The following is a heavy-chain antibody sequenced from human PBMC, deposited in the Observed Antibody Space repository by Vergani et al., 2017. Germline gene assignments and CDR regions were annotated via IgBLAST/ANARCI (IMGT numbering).Heavy chain of an antibody. J-gene: IGHJ4*02. CDR3: ARVSRRTRTLDY. V-gene: IGHV4-39*07. CDR1: GGSISSSSYY. Sequence: QLQLQESGPGLVKPSETLSLTCTVSGGSISSSSYYWGWIRQPPGKGLEWIGSIYYSGSTYYNPSLKSRVTISVDTSKNQFSLKLSSVTAADTAVYYCARVSRRTRTLDYWGQGTLVTGSS. D-gene: IGHD1-1*01. CDR2: IYYSGST.